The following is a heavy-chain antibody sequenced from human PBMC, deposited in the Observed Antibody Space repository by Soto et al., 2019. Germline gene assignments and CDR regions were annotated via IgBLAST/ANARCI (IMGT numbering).Heavy chain of an antibody. CDR2: IYPGDSDT. CDR3: ARGRDLLWFGEPLDDAFDI. D-gene: IGHD3-10*01. J-gene: IGHJ3*02. Sequence: GESLKISCKGSGYSFTSYWIGWLRQMPGKGLEWMGIIYPGDSDTRYSPSFQGQVTISADKSISTAYLQWSSLKASDTAMYYCARGRDLLWFGEPLDDAFDIWGQGTMVTV. V-gene: IGHV5-51*01. CDR1: GYSFTSYW.